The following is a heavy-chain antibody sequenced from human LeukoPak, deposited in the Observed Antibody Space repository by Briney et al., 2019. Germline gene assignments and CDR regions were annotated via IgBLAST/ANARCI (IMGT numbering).Heavy chain of an antibody. D-gene: IGHD4-17*01. J-gene: IGHJ5*02. CDR1: GGSISSYY. CDR2: IDTSGNT. CDR3: ARVDGDYGDYNWFDP. V-gene: IGHV4-4*07. Sequence: SETLSLTCTVSGGSISSYYWSWIRQPAGKGLEWIGRIDTSGNTNYKPSLKSRVTISVDKSKSQFSLKLSSVTAADTAVYYCARVDGDYGDYNWFDPWGQGTLVTVSS.